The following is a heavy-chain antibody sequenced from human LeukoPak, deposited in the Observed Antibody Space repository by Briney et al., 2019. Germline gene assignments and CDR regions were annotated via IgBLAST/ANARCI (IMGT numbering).Heavy chain of an antibody. CDR1: GGTFSSYA. CDR3: ASSGGGDCYSCGYFDY. J-gene: IGHJ4*02. D-gene: IGHD2-21*02. V-gene: IGHV1-69*05. Sequence: SVKVSCKASGGTFSSYAISWVRRAPGQGLEWMGRIIPIFGTANYAQKFQGRVTITTDESTSTAYMELSSLRSEDTAVYYCASSGGGDCYSCGYFDYWGQGTLVTVSS. CDR2: IIPIFGTA.